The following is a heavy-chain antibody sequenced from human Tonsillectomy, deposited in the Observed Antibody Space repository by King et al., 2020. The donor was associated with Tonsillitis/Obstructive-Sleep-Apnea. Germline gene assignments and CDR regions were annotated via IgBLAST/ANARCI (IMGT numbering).Heavy chain of an antibody. CDR2: ISGSGCST. V-gene: IGHV3-23*04. CDR1: GFTFSSYS. CDR3: AKGKQWLEIGFDY. J-gene: IGHJ4*02. Sequence: VQLVESGGGLVQPGGSLRLSCAASGFTFSSYSMSWVRQAPGKGVEGVSAISGSGCSTYYSDSVKGRFTISRDNSKNTLYLQMNSLRAEDTAVYYCAKGKQWLEIGFDYWGQGTLVTVSS. D-gene: IGHD6-19*01.